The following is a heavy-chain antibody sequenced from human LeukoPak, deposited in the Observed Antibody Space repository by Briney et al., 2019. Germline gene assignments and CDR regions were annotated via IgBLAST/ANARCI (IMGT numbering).Heavy chain of an antibody. V-gene: IGHV1-8*03. CDR3: ARGPDSNYVDY. CDR1: GYTFTSYG. D-gene: IGHD4-11*01. Sequence: ASVKVSCKASGYTFTSYGISWVRQAPGQGLEWMGWMNPNSGNTGYAQKFQGRVTITRNTSISTAYMELSSLRSEDTAVYYCARGPDSNYVDYWGQGTLVTVSS. CDR2: MNPNSGNT. J-gene: IGHJ4*02.